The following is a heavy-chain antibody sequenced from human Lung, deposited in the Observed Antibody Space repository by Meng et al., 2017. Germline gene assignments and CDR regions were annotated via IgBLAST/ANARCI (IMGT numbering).Heavy chain of an antibody. CDR2: ISPNSGFT. D-gene: IGHD3-10*01. J-gene: IGHJ4*02. Sequence: GQLVQFGAGVKKPGASVKVSCKSSGYTFGDNYMHWVRQAPGEGLEWMGWISPNSGFTNYAQKFQGRVTMTSDTSISTAYMELSRLRSDDTAVYYCARVDSGSGSYYDYWGQGTLVTVSS. CDR1: GYTFGDNY. CDR3: ARVDSGSGSYYDY. V-gene: IGHV1-2*02.